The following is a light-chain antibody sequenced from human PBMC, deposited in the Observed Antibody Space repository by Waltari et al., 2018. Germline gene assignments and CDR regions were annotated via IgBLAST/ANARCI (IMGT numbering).Light chain of an antibody. CDR1: QSVSSN. V-gene: IGKV3-15*01. CDR2: GAS. Sequence: EIVMTQSPATLSVSPGERATLSCRASQSVSSNLAWYQQKPGQTPRLLSYGASTRTTGIPARFSGSGSGTEFTLTVSSLLSEDFAVYYCQQYNNWPPITFGPGTRLEIK. J-gene: IGKJ5*01. CDR3: QQYNNWPPIT.